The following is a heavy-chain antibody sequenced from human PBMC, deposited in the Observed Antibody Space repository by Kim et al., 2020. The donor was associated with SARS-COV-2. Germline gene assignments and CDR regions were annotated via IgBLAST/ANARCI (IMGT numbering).Heavy chain of an antibody. V-gene: IGHV3-21*01. CDR3: ARNLVPTTKTYGMDV. J-gene: IGHJ6*02. CDR1: GFTFSTYS. D-gene: IGHD2-2*01. Sequence: GGSLRLSCAASGFTFSTYSMNWVRQAPGKGLEWVSSISSTSAYIYYAYSVKGRFTISRDNAKDSLYLQMNSLRAEDTAVYYCARNLVPTTKTYGMDVWGQGTTVTVSS. CDR2: ISSTSAYI.